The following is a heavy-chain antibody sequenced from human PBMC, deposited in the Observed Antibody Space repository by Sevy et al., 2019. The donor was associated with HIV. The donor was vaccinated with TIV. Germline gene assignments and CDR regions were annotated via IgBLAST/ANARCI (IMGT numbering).Heavy chain of an antibody. CDR2: ISYDGSSK. V-gene: IGHV3-30*18. D-gene: IGHD3-3*01. J-gene: IGHJ3*02. CDR3: AKESGSYYDFWSGHDAFDI. Sequence: GGSLRLSCAASGFNFSSYGMHWVRQAPGKGLEWVAVISYDGSSKYYAESVKGRFTISRDNSKNTLYRQISSLRVEDTVVYYCAKESGSYYDFWSGHDAFDIWGQGTMVTVSS. CDR1: GFNFSSYG.